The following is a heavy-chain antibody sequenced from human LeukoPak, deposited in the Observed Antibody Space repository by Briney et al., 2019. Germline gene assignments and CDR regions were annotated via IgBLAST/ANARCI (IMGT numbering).Heavy chain of an antibody. CDR1: GFTLAIHS. Sequence: PGGSLRLSCAASGFTLAIHSMNWGPPGPAHGLSCVSSISSSSAYIYYADSVKGRFTISRDNAKESLFLQMNSLRPEDTALYYCASLKIRRIGNAFDIWGQGTMVTVSS. CDR3: ASLKIRRIGNAFDI. D-gene: IGHD1-1*01. CDR2: ISSSSAYI. J-gene: IGHJ3*02. V-gene: IGHV3-21*01.